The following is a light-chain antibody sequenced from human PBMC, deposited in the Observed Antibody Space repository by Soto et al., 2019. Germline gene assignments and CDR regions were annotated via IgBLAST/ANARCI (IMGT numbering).Light chain of an antibody. Sequence: QSALTQPASVSGSPGQSITISCTGTSSDVGGYNYVSWYQQHPGKAPKLMIYEVSNRPSGVSNRFSGSKPGNTAALTISGLQAEDEADYYCSSYKSSSAYVFGTGTKLTVL. V-gene: IGLV2-14*01. CDR3: SSYKSSSAYV. CDR2: EVS. J-gene: IGLJ1*01. CDR1: SSDVGGYNY.